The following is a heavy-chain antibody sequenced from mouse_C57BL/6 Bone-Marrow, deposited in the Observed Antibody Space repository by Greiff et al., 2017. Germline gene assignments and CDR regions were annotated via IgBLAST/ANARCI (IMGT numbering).Heavy chain of an antibody. V-gene: IGHV3-8*01. CDR1: GYSITSDY. J-gene: IGHJ4*01. Sequence: EVMLLESGPGLAKPSQTLSLTCSVTGYSITSDYWNWIRKFPGNKLESMGYISYSGSTYYNPSLKSRISITRDTAKNQYYRQLNYVTTEDTATYDGARFVDGYYVEAMDYWGQGTSVTVSS. CDR2: ISYSGST. CDR3: ARFVDGYYVEAMDY. D-gene: IGHD2-3*01.